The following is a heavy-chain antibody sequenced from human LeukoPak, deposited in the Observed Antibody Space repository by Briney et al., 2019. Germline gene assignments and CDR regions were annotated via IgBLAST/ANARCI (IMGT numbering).Heavy chain of an antibody. J-gene: IGHJ4*02. Sequence: SETLSLTCAVYGGSFSGYYWGWIRQTPGKGLEWIGSVYHSGTTYHNPSLKSRVTMSVDTSKNQFSLTLTSVTAADTALYYCTRELAGTTVEDWGQGILVTVSS. D-gene: IGHD1-1*01. V-gene: IGHV4-38-2*02. CDR2: VYHSGTT. CDR3: TRELAGTTVED. CDR1: GGSFSGYY.